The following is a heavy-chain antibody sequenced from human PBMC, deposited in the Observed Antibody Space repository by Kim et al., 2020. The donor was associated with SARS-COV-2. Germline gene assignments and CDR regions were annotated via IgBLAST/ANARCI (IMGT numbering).Heavy chain of an antibody. CDR1: GYTFNDYS. CDR2: INAGNANT. Sequence: ASVKVSCKASGYTFNDYSIHWVRQAPGHWVRQAPGQRLEWMGWINAGNANTQYSQNFQGRITFTTDTSANMLYMDLSSLRSADTAVYYCAREGSGSYNWLDPWGQGTLVTVSS. J-gene: IGHJ5*02. D-gene: IGHD3-10*01. V-gene: IGHV1-3*01. CDR3: AREGSGSYNWLDP.